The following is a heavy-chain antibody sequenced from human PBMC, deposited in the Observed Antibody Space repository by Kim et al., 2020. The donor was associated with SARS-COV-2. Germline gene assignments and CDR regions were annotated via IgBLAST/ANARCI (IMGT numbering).Heavy chain of an antibody. V-gene: IGHV3-23*01. D-gene: IGHD3-3*01. Sequence: TYHAASVKGRFTISRDNSKNTLYLQMNSLRAEDTAVYYCAKVGSGYYFDYWGQGTLVTVSS. CDR3: AKVGSGYYFDY. CDR2: T. J-gene: IGHJ4*02.